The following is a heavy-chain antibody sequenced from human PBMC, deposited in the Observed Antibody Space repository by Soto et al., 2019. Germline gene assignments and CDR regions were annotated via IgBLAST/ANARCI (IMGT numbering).Heavy chain of an antibody. J-gene: IGHJ4*02. CDR2: ISAYNGNT. D-gene: IGHD5-12*01. CDR3: ASDYGGSGPIDY. CDR1: GYTFTSYA. V-gene: IGHV1-18*01. Sequence: ASVKVSCKASGYTFTSYAMHWVRQAPGQRLEWMGWISAYNGNTNYAQKLQGRVTMTTDTSTSTAYMELRSLRSDDTAVYYCASDYGGSGPIDYWGQGTLVTVSS.